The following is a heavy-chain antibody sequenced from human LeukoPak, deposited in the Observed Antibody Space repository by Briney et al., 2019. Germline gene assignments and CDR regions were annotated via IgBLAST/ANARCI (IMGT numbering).Heavy chain of an antibody. Sequence: TSETLSLTCTVSGCSISSYYWSWIRQPPGKGLEWIGYIYYSGSTNYNPSLKSRVTISVDTSKNQFSLKLSSVTAADTAVYYCAREEEGRGFLDYWGQGTLVSVSS. V-gene: IGHV4-59*01. CDR1: GCSISSYY. CDR2: IYYSGST. J-gene: IGHJ4*02. CDR3: AREEEGRGFLDY.